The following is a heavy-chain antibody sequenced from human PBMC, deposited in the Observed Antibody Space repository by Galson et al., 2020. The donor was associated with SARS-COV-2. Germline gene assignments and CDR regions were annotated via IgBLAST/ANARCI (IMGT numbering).Heavy chain of an antibody. V-gene: IGHV3-33*01. Sequence: GQSLKISCAASGFTFSAHAMHCVRQAPGKGLEWVAQIFFDGSEKYYGDSVRGGFTISRDSSKNTVYLQMNNLRVDDTAVYYCARDGQSSRGWAFDYWCQGTLLTVSS. J-gene: IGHJ4*02. CDR1: GFTFSAHA. CDR3: ARDGQSSRGWAFDY. CDR2: IFFDGSEK. D-gene: IGHD6-19*01.